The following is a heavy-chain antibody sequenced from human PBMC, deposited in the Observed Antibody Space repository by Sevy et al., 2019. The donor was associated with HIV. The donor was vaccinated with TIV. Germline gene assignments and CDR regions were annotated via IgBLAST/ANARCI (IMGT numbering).Heavy chain of an antibody. CDR3: AKGELYCDGDCHFDY. D-gene: IGHD2-21*02. V-gene: IGHV3-23*01. Sequence: GGCLRLSWVASGFTFSNYAMSWVRQAPGKGLEWVSTFTVSRENTYYADSVKGRFTISIDNFRNTLYLQMNSLRADVTAIYYCAKGELYCDGDCHFDYWGQGTLVTVSS. CDR1: GFTFSNYA. CDR2: FTVSRENT. J-gene: IGHJ4*02.